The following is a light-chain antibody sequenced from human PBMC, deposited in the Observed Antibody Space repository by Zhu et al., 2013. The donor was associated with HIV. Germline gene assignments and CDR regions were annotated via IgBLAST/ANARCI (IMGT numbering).Light chain of an antibody. J-gene: IGLJ2*01. CDR2: EVS. CDR1: SSDVGGYNY. CDR3: AAWDGSLAVLV. Sequence: QSALTQPASVSGSPGQSITISCTGTSSDVGGYNYVSWYQQHPGKAPKLMIYEVSNRPSGVSNRFSGSKSGNTASLTISGLQAGDEADYYCAAWDGSLAVLVFGGGTRLTVL. V-gene: IGLV2-14*01.